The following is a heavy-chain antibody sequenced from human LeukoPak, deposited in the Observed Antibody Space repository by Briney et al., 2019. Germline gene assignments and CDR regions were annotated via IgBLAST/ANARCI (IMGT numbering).Heavy chain of an antibody. Sequence: GGSLRLSCAVSGFTFSTKSMNWVRQAPGKGLEWVSYITADSGTTYYADSVKGRFTISRDNAKNSLHLQMNSLRDEDTAVYYCASRDYFDYWGQGTLVTVSS. CDR2: ITADSGTT. CDR3: ASRDYFDY. J-gene: IGHJ4*02. V-gene: IGHV3-48*02. CDR1: GFTFSTKS.